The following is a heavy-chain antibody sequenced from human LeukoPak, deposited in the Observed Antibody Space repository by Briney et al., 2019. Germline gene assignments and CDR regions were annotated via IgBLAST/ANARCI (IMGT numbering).Heavy chain of an antibody. V-gene: IGHV3-23*01. CDR1: GFTFSSFA. Sequence: GGSLRLSCAASGFTFSSFAMSWVRQAPGKGLEWVSVISGSGATTYYADSVKGRFTISRVNSKNTLYLQMNSLRADDTAVYYCAKDLTKDEVAYGMDVWGQGTTVTVSS. CDR2: ISGSGATT. D-gene: IGHD5-24*01. CDR3: AKDLTKDEVAYGMDV. J-gene: IGHJ6*02.